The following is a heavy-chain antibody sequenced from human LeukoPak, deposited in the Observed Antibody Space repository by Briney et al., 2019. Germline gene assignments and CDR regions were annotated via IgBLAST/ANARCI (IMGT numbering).Heavy chain of an antibody. D-gene: IGHD3-22*01. CDR1: GYTFTSYY. V-gene: IGHV1-46*01. J-gene: IGHJ2*01. CDR3: ARDLGYYDSSGYPYWYFDL. Sequence: ASVKVSCKASGYTFTSYYMHWVRQAPGQGLEWMGIINPSGGSTSYAQKFQGRVTMTRDTSTSTVYMELSSLRSEYTAVYYCARDLGYYDSSGYPYWYFDLWGRGTLVTVSS. CDR2: INPSGGST.